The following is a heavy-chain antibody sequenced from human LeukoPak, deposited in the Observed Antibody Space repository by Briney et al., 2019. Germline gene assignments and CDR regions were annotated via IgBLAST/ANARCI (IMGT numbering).Heavy chain of an antibody. J-gene: IGHJ4*02. CDR3: ARNKYYYDSSGYAH. Sequence: ASVKASCTASGYTFTIYGISWVRQAPGQGLEWMGWIGAYNGNTNYAQKLQGRVTMTTDTSTSTAYMELRSLRSDDTAVYYCARNKYYYDSSGYAHWGQGTLVTVSS. V-gene: IGHV1-18*01. CDR1: GYTFTIYG. D-gene: IGHD3-22*01. CDR2: IGAYNGNT.